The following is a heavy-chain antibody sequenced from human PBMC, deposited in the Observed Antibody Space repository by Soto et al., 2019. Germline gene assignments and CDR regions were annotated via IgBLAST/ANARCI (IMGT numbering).Heavy chain of an antibody. D-gene: IGHD3-9*01. CDR3: GRYFQLNADYYYYGLDV. CDR2: IYAGDADT. V-gene: IGHV5-51*01. Sequence: GESLKISCNASGYSFTTYFIGWVRQMPGKGLEWMGIIYAGDADTRYSPAFQRQVTISADKSIITAYLQWTSLMASDTAIYYFGRYFQLNADYYYYGLDVWGQGAVVT. CDR1: GYSFTTYF. J-gene: IGHJ6*02.